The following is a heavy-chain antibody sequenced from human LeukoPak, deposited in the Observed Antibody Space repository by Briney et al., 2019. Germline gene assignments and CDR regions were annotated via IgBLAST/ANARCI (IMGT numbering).Heavy chain of an antibody. Sequence: PGGSLRLSCAASGFPFSDYYMSWIRQAPGKGLEWISYISGSGDTMYYADSVKGRFTISRDNAKNSLYLQVNSLRAEDTAVYYCARGGYSSGWFYWGQGTLVAVSS. CDR1: GFPFSDYY. V-gene: IGHV3-11*01. J-gene: IGHJ4*02. D-gene: IGHD6-19*01. CDR2: ISGSGDTM. CDR3: ARGGYSSGWFY.